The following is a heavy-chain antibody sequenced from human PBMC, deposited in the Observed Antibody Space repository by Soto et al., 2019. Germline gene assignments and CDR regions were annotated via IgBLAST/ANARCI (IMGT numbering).Heavy chain of an antibody. V-gene: IGHV4-59*01. CDR1: GGSIRDYF. Sequence: SETLSLTCSVSGGSIRDYFWTWIRQSPRRGLEWIGYISSSGTVKYNSSLKSRVTISLDRSRNQFSLKLSSVTAADTAVYFCARDRKLELPGNYYYYGMDVWGQGTTVTVSS. CDR2: ISSSGTV. D-gene: IGHD1-7*01. CDR3: ARDRKLELPGNYYYYGMDV. J-gene: IGHJ6*02.